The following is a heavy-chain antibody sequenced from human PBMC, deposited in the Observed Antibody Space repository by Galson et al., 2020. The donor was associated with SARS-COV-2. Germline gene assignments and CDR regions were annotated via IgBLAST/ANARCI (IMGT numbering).Heavy chain of an antibody. CDR1: GFTFSSYT. J-gene: IGHJ4*02. V-gene: IGHV3-21*01. CDR3: AREGNGPIWRADPFDY. D-gene: IGHD3-3*01. Sequence: TGGSLRLSCAASGFTFSSYTMNWVRQAPGKGLEWVSSISSSSTYIYYGDSVKGRFTISRDDAKNSLYLQMNSLRAEDTAVYYCAREGNGPIWRADPFDYWGQGTLVTVFS. CDR2: ISSSSTYI.